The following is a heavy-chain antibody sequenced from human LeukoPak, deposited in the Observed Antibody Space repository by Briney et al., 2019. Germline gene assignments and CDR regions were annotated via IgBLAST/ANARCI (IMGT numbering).Heavy chain of an antibody. D-gene: IGHD6-19*01. J-gene: IGHJ4*02. Sequence: SGGSLRLSCAASGFTFDDYAMHWVRQAPGKGLEWVSGISWNSGSIGYADSVKGRFTISRDNAKNSLYLQMNSLRAEDTALYYCAKDIAGIAVAGFDYWGQGTLVTVSS. CDR1: GFTFDDYA. CDR3: AKDIAGIAVAGFDY. CDR2: ISWNSGSI. V-gene: IGHV3-9*01.